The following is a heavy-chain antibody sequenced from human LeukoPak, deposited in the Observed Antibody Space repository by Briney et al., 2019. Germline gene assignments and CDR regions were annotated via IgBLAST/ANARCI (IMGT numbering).Heavy chain of an antibody. J-gene: IGHJ6*02. Sequence: ASVKVSCKASGYTFTGYYMHWVRQAPGQGLEWMGRINPNSGGTNYARKFQGRVTMTRDTSISTAYMELSRLRSDDTAVYYCASPGGSYYYYGMDVWGQGTTVTVSS. V-gene: IGHV1-2*06. CDR1: GYTFTGYY. CDR3: ASPGGSYYYYGMDV. CDR2: INPNSGGT. D-gene: IGHD1-14*01.